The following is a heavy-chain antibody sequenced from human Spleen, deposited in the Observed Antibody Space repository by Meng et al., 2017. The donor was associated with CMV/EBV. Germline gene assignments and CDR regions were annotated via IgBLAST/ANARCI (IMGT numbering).Heavy chain of an antibody. D-gene: IGHD1-26*01. V-gene: IGHV3-7*01. CDR1: GFMFSHCW. CDR2: IKEDGSEK. Sequence: GESLKISCAASGFMFSHCWMSWVRQAPGKGLEWVANIKEDGSEKYYVDSVKGRFTISRDNAKNSLYLQMNSLRVEDTAVYYCVRGWALSYWGQGTLVTVSS. J-gene: IGHJ4*02. CDR3: VRGWALSY.